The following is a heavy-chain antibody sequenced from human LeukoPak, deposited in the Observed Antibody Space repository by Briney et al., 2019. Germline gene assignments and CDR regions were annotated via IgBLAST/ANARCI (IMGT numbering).Heavy chain of an antibody. Sequence: SETLSLTCTVSGGSISSYYWSWIRQPPGKGLEWIGYIYYSGSTNYNPSLKSRVTISVDTSKNQFSLKLSSVTAADTAVYYCARGRRTGLTYWYFDLWGRGTLVTVSS. CDR3: ARGRRTGLTYWYFDL. V-gene: IGHV4-59*01. CDR2: IYYSGST. J-gene: IGHJ2*01. CDR1: GGSISSYY. D-gene: IGHD3/OR15-3a*01.